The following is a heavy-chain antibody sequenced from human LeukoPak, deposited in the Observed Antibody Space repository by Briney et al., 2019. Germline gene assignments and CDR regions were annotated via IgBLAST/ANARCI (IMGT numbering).Heavy chain of an antibody. J-gene: IGHJ4*02. D-gene: IGHD3-9*01. CDR3: ARPQLGSSAGYVDY. V-gene: IGHV4-39*01. CDR2: IFSGGNT. Sequence: PSETLSLTCSVSGDSITGYYWGWIRQPPGKGLEWIVSIFSGGNTYYNPSLNSRVSISIDTSKNQFSLRLSSVTAADTAFYFCARPQLGSSAGYVDYWGQGILVTVSS. CDR1: GDSITGYY.